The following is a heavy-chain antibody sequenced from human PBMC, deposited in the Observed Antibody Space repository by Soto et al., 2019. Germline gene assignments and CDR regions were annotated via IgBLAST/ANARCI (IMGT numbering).Heavy chain of an antibody. CDR3: AKSNGDYRAYWYFDL. Sequence: EVQLLESGGGLVQPGGSLRLSYEASGVTFSSYAMSWVRQAPGKGLEWVSAISGSGGSAYYADSVKGRFTISRDNSKNTLYLQMNSLRAEDTAVYYCAKSNGDYRAYWYFDLWGRGTLVTVSS. D-gene: IGHD4-17*01. CDR2: ISGSGGSA. V-gene: IGHV3-23*01. J-gene: IGHJ2*01. CDR1: GVTFSSYA.